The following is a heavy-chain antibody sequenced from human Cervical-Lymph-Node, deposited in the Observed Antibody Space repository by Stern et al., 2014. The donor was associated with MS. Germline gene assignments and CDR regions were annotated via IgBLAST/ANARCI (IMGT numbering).Heavy chain of an antibody. Sequence: VQLEESGPGLVKPSGTLSLTCTVSGGSITSGNWWNWVRQPPGKGLEWIGEINPSGSTNYNPSLQNRAIISIDKSKNQFSLKLTSVTAADTAIYYCAKDREASSWYHRFFDDWGQGTLVAVSS. V-gene: IGHV4-4*02. CDR1: GGSITSGNW. CDR3: AKDREASSWYHRFFDD. D-gene: IGHD6-13*01. J-gene: IGHJ4*02. CDR2: INPSGST.